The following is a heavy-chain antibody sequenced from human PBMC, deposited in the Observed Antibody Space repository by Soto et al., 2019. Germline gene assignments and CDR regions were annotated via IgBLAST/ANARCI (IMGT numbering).Heavy chain of an antibody. CDR3: AKDMSSGSGSHFD. J-gene: IGHJ4*02. V-gene: IGHV3-30*18. CDR1: GFTFSTYG. D-gene: IGHD3-10*01. Sequence: QVQLVESGGGVVQPGRSLRLSCAASGFTFSTYGLHWVRQGPGKGLEWVAVISYDGRNKYYADSVEGRFTISRDDSRNTLYLQMNSLRAEDTAVYYCAKDMSSGSGSHFDWGQGTLVTVSS. CDR2: ISYDGRNK.